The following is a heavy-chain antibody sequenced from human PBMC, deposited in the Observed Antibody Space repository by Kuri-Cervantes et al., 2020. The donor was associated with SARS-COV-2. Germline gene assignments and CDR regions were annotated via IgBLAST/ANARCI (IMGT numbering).Heavy chain of an antibody. V-gene: IGHV3-7*01. CDR1: GFIFSSYW. D-gene: IGHD6-6*01. J-gene: IGHJ4*02. CDR3: ASLEYSSSSGVSVCDY. CDR2: IKQDGSEE. Sequence: GESLKISCEVSGFIFSSYWMSWVRQAPGKGLEWVANIKQDGSEEFYVDSVKGRFTVSRDNAKKSLFLQMNSLRAEDTAVYYCASLEYSSSSGVSVCDYWGQGTLVTVSS.